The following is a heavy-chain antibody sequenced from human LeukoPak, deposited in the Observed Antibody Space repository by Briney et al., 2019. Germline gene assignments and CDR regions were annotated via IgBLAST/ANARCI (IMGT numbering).Heavy chain of an antibody. J-gene: IGHJ6*03. CDR3: ARTGMRYQLLSPLWDYYYYMDV. CDR2: IYPGDSDT. D-gene: IGHD2-2*01. Sequence: GESLKISCKGSGYSFTSYWIGWVRQMPGKGLEWMGIIYPGDSDTRYSPSFQGQVTISADKSISTAYLQWSSLKASDTAMYYCARTGMRYQLLSPLWDYYYYMDVWGKGTTVTVSS. V-gene: IGHV5-51*01. CDR1: GYSFTSYW.